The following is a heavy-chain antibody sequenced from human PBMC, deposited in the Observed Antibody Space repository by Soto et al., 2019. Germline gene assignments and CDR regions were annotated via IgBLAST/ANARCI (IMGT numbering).Heavy chain of an antibody. J-gene: IGHJ3*01. CDR1: GFTFRNYA. Sequence: PGGSLRLSCEASGFTFRNYAMAWVRQTPGEGPEWVSTIGGGDDIFYAESVQGRFIISRDDSRSTMYLQMDNLRVEDTAIYFCAKDSISYNGIYDAFDVWGQGTVVTVSS. D-gene: IGHD3-3*02. CDR2: IGGGDDI. CDR3: AKDSISYNGIYDAFDV. V-gene: IGHV3-23*01.